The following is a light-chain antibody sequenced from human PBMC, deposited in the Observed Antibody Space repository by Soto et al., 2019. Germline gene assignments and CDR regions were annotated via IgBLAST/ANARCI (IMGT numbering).Light chain of an antibody. CDR1: QSISRQ. CDR3: QQYQSYWS. J-gene: IGKJ1*01. Sequence: DIQMTQSPSTLSASVGDRVSITCRASQSISRQLAWYQQKPGKAPNLLIYQASNLETGVPSRFTGSGSGTEFPLTISSRQPDDLATYDCQQYQSYWSFGQGPKVEFK. V-gene: IGKV1-5*03. CDR2: QAS.